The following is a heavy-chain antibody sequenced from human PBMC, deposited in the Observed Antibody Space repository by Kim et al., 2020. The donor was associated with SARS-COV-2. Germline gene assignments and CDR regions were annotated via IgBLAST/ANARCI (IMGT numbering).Heavy chain of an antibody. D-gene: IGHD3-22*01. CDR3: AREGYYYDSSGYYFWFDP. J-gene: IGHJ5*02. CDR2: IKEDGSEK. CDR1: FFTFRFFF. Sequence: SLLLSFSASFFTFRFFFLTFFLLSPGKGLEWVANIKEDGSEKNYLDSLRGRFTISRDNAKNSLYLQMHSLRADDTAVYYCAREGYYYDSSGYYFWFDPWGQGTRVTVSS. V-gene: IGHV3-7*01.